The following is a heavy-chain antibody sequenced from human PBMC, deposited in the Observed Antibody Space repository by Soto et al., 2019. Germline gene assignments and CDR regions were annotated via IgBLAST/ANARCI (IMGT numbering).Heavy chain of an antibody. Sequence: EVQLLESGGGLVQPGGSLRLSCAASGFTFSSYAMSWVRQAPGKGLEWVSAISGSGGRTYYADSVNGRFTISRDNSKNTLYLQMTSLRAEDTAVYYCAKRMGFGELLDYWGQGTLVTVSS. J-gene: IGHJ4*02. CDR3: AKRMGFGELLDY. CDR2: ISGSGGRT. CDR1: GFTFSSYA. V-gene: IGHV3-23*01. D-gene: IGHD3-10*01.